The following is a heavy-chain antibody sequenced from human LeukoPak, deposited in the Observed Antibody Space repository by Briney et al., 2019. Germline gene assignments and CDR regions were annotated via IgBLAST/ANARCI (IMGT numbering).Heavy chain of an antibody. CDR2: IYWDDDK. D-gene: IGHD2-15*01. Sequence: SGPTLVNPTQTLTLTCTFSGFSLSTSGVGVGWIRQPPGKALEWLALIYWDDDKRYSPSLKSGLATTKDTSKNQVVLTMTNMDPVDTATYYCAPQDHAGSWFDPWGQGTLVTVSS. J-gene: IGHJ5*02. CDR3: APQDHAGSWFDP. V-gene: IGHV2-5*02. CDR1: GFSLSTSGVG.